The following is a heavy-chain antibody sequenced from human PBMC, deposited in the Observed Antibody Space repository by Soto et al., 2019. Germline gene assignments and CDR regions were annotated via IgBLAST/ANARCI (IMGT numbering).Heavy chain of an antibody. Sequence: GGSLRLSCAASGLTFNRYWMHWVRHAPGKGLVWVSHINTDGSNTNYADSVKGRFTISRDNAKSTLFLQMNSLKASDTAMYYCARRHYGEARPFDYWGQGTLVTVSS. V-gene: IGHV3-74*01. D-gene: IGHD4-17*01. CDR3: ARRHYGEARPFDY. J-gene: IGHJ4*02. CDR2: INTDGSNT. CDR1: GLTFNRYW.